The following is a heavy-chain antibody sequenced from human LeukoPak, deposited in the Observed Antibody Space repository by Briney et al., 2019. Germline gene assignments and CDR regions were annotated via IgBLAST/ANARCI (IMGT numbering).Heavy chain of an antibody. CDR3: ARGIYDFWSGPLGYYYMDV. CDR1: GGSFSGYY. V-gene: IGHV4-34*01. D-gene: IGHD3-3*01. Sequence: SETLSLTCAVYGGSFSGYYWSWIRQPPGKGLEWIGEINHSGSTNYNPSLKSRVTISVDTSKNQFSLKLSSVTAADTAVYYCARGIYDFWSGPLGYYYMDVWGKGTTVTVSS. CDR2: INHSGST. J-gene: IGHJ6*03.